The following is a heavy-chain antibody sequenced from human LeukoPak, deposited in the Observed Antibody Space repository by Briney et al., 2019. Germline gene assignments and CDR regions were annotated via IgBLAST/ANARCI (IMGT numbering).Heavy chain of an antibody. CDR2: INSDGSGT. V-gene: IGHV3-74*01. D-gene: IGHD6-6*01. CDR3: TRDPRHFDS. Sequence: GGSLRLSCAASGFTFSSYWMHWVRQAPGKGLVWVSHINSDGSGTRYADSVKGRFTISRDNAKNTLYLEMNSLRAEDTAVYYCTRDPRHFDSCGQGTLVTVSS. CDR1: GFTFSSYW. J-gene: IGHJ5*01.